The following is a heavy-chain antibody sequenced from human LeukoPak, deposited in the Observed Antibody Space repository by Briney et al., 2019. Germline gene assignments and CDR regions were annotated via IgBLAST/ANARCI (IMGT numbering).Heavy chain of an antibody. D-gene: IGHD2-15*01. CDR2: ISYDGSNK. J-gene: IGHJ4*02. CDR1: GFTFSSYA. Sequence: GGSLRLSCAASGFTFSSYAMHWVRQAPGKGLEWVAVISYDGSNKYYADSVKGRFTISRDNSKNTLYLQMNSLRAEDTAVYYCAGQPGYCSGGSCLDYWGQGTLVTVSS. CDR3: AGQPGYCSGGSCLDY. V-gene: IGHV3-30*04.